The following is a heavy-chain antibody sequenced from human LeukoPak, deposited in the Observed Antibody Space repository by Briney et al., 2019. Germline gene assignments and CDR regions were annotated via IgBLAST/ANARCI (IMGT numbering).Heavy chain of an antibody. CDR1: GFTFSSYA. J-gene: IGHJ4*02. Sequence: GGSLRLSCAASGFTFSSYAMSWVRQAPGKGLEWVSAISGSGGSTYYADSVKGRFTISRDNSKNTLYLQMNSLRAEDTAVYYCAKAITMIVVVTTSDYWDQGTLVTVSS. D-gene: IGHD3-22*01. CDR3: AKAITMIVVVTTSDY. CDR2: ISGSGGST. V-gene: IGHV3-23*01.